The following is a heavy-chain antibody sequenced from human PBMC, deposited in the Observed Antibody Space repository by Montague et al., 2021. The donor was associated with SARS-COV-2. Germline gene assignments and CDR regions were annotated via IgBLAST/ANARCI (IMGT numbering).Heavy chain of an antibody. V-gene: IGHV4-31*03. Sequence: TLSLTCTVSGGSISSGGYYWSWIRQHPGKGLEWIGYIYYSGSTYYNPSLKSRVTISVDTSKNQFSLKLSSVTAADTAVYYCARVRITKIIVVTYFDYWGQGTLVTVSS. CDR1: GGSISSGGYY. CDR2: IYYSGST. D-gene: IGHD3-22*01. CDR3: ARVRITKIIVVTYFDY. J-gene: IGHJ4*02.